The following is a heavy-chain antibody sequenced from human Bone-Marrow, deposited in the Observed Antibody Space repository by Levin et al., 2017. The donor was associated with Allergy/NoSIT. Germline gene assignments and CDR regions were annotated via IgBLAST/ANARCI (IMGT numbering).Heavy chain of an antibody. D-gene: IGHD6-19*01. Sequence: GGSLRLSCAASGFTFDDYAMHWVRQAPGKGLEWVSVITWNSGRLGYVDSVKGRFTISRDNAKNSLYLQMNSLRVEDTAFYYCAKEHFGRWSSGPTNEAFDMWGQGTMVTVSS. CDR2: ITWNSGRL. CDR1: GFTFDDYA. J-gene: IGHJ3*02. CDR3: AKEHFGRWSSGPTNEAFDM. V-gene: IGHV3-9*01.